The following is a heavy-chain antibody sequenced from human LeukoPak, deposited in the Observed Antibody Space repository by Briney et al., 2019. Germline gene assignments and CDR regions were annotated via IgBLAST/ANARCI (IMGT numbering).Heavy chain of an antibody. CDR2: IIPIFGTA. CDR3: ARSQWPKAFNWFDP. V-gene: IGHV1-69*05. D-gene: IGHD6-19*01. J-gene: IGHJ5*02. Sequence: ASVKVSCKASGGTFSSYAISWVRQAPGQGLGWMGGIIPIFGTANYAQKFQGRVTITTDESTSTAYMELSSLRSEDTAVYYCARSQWPKAFNWFDPWGQGTLVTVSS. CDR1: GGTFSSYA.